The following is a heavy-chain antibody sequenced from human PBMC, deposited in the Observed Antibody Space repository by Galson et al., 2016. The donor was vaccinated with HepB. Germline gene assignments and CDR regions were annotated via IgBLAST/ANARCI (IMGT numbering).Heavy chain of an antibody. D-gene: IGHD4-17*01. CDR2: IIPIVGTP. V-gene: IGHV1-69*13. CDR3: AREGRDVDYSYIDD. J-gene: IGHJ4*02. CDR1: GGGFRSFG. Sequence: SVKVSCKVSGGGFRSFGIYWVRQAPGQGLEWMGGIIPIVGTPHYAQKFQGRVTIVADESTTTAHMELSRLTSEDTAMYYCAREGRDVDYSYIDDWGQGTLVTVSS.